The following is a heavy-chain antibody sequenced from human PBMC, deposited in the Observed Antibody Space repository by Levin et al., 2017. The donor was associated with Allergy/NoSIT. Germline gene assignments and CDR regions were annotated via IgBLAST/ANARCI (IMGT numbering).Heavy chain of an antibody. Sequence: SETLSLTCSVSGGSTGSGSYYWSWIRQPAGKGLEWIGRVYTTGSTKYNPSLKSRVTISIDTSKNQFSLKLSSVTAADTAVYYCASGRRNRYFQHWGQGTLVTVSS. CDR3: ASGRRNRYFQH. V-gene: IGHV4-61*02. J-gene: IGHJ1*01. CDR2: VYTTGST. CDR1: GGSTGSGSYY.